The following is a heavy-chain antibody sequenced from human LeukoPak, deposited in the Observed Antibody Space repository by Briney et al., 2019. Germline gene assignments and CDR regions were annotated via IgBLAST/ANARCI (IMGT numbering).Heavy chain of an antibody. Sequence: ETLSLTCTVSGGSISSTTYYWGWIRQAPGKGLEWVSAISGSGGSTYYADSVKGRFTISRDNSKNTLYLQMNSLRAEDTAVYYCAKIRGYFDYWGQGTLVTVSS. J-gene: IGHJ4*02. CDR3: AKIRGYFDY. CDR1: GGSISSTTYY. V-gene: IGHV3-23*01. CDR2: ISGSGGST.